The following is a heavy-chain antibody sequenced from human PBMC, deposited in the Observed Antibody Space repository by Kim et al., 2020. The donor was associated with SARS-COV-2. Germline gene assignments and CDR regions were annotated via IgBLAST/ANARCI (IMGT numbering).Heavy chain of an antibody. Sequence: ASVKVSCKASGYTFTSYAMHWVRQAPGQRLEWMGWINAGNGNTKYSQKFQGRVTITRDTSASTAYMELSSLRSEDTAVYYCASGSGSWDRVDYWGQGTLVTVSS. D-gene: IGHD1-26*01. J-gene: IGHJ4*02. CDR2: INAGNGNT. CDR3: ASGSGSWDRVDY. V-gene: IGHV1-3*01. CDR1: GYTFTSYA.